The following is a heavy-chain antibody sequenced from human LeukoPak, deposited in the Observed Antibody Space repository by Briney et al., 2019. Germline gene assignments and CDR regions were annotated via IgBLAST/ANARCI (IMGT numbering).Heavy chain of an antibody. CDR3: AKPLFTGYCSSTSCTRGAFDI. Sequence: GGSLRLSCAASGFTVSSNYMSWVRQAPGKGLEWVSVIYSGGSTYYADSVKGRFTISRDNSKNTLYLQMNSLRAEDTAVYYCAKPLFTGYCSSTSCTRGAFDIWGQGTMVTVSS. CDR2: IYSGGST. V-gene: IGHV3-53*05. D-gene: IGHD2-2*03. J-gene: IGHJ3*02. CDR1: GFTVSSNY.